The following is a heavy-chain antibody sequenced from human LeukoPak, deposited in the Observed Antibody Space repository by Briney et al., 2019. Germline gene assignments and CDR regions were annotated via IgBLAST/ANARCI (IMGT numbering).Heavy chain of an antibody. D-gene: IGHD3-10*01. CDR3: ARLGPIYGSGSPLYYYYYMDV. V-gene: IGHV1-69*04. CDR2: IIPILGIA. CDR1: GGTFSSYA. Sequence: SVTVSCKASGGTFSSYAISWVRQAPGQGLEWMGRIIPILGIANHAQKFRGRVTITADESTSTAYMELRSLRSDDTAVYYCARLGPIYGSGSPLYYYYYMDVWGKGTTVTVSS. J-gene: IGHJ6*03.